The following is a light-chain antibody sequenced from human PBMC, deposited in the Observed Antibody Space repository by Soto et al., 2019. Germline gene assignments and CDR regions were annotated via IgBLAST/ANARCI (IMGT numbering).Light chain of an antibody. Sequence: EIVLTQSPATLSLSPGERATLSCRASQSVSSYLAWYQQQHGQPPTLLIYDAAIRATGILARFSGSGSGTAFTLTISSLEPEDFEVYYCYQRSPWLFGGGTKVEIK. CDR3: YQRSPWL. J-gene: IGKJ4*01. V-gene: IGKV3-11*01. CDR2: DAA. CDR1: QSVSSY.